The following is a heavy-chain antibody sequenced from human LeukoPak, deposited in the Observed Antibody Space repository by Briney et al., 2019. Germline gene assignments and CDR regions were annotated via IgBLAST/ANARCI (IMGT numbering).Heavy chain of an antibody. Sequence: SETLSLTCAVYGGSFSGYYWSWIRQPPGKGLEWIGEINHSGSTNYNPSLKSRVTISVDTSKNQFSLKLSSVTAADTAVYYCARGNRIIYPVLRYFDWLLRDDALDIWGQGTMVTISS. V-gene: IGHV4-34*01. D-gene: IGHD3-9*01. CDR2: INHSGST. J-gene: IGHJ3*02. CDR1: GGSFSGYY. CDR3: ARGNRIIYPVLRYFDWLLRDDALDI.